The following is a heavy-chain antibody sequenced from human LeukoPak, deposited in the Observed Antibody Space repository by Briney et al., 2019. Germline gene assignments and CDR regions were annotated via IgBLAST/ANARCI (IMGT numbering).Heavy chain of an antibody. J-gene: IGHJ6*03. D-gene: IGHD1-26*01. V-gene: IGHV3-21*01. Sequence: PGGTLRLSCAASGFTFSSYSMNWVRQAPGKGLEWVSSISSSSSYIYYADSVKGRFTISRDNAKNSLYLQMNSLRAEDTAVYYCARAYSGSYYYMDVWGKGTTVTISS. CDR2: ISSSSSYI. CDR1: GFTFSSYS. CDR3: ARAYSGSYYYMDV.